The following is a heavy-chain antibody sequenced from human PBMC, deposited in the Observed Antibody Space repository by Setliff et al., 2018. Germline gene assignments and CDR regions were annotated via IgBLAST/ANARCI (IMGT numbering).Heavy chain of an antibody. D-gene: IGHD5-18*01. J-gene: IGHJ6*03. CDR2: MNPNSGNR. Sequence: GASVKVSCKASGYTFTNYDINWVRQATGQGLEWIGWMNPNSGNRGYAQKFQGRVTMTRDTAISTDYMELGSLRTEDSAVYYCAREGVDTRSSTDYRYYMDVWGKGTTVTVSS. V-gene: IGHV1-8*01. CDR1: GYTFTNYD. CDR3: AREGVDTRSSTDYRYYMDV.